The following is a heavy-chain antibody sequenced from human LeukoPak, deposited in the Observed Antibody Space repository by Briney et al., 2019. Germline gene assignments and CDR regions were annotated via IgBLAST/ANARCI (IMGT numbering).Heavy chain of an antibody. J-gene: IGHJ4*02. CDR2: IYYSGSI. CDR1: GGSISSSSYY. D-gene: IGHD4-23*01. Sequence: KSSETLSLTCTVSGGSISSSSYYWGWIRQPPGKGLEWIGSIYYSGSIYYNPSLKSRVTISVDTSKNQFSLKLSSVTAADTAVYYCASDYGGNSGEAYWGQGTLVTVSS. CDR3: ASDYGGNSGEAY. V-gene: IGHV4-39*07.